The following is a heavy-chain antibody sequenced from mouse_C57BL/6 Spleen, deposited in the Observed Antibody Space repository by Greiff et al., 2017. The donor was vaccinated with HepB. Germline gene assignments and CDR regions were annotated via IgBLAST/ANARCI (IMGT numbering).Heavy chain of an antibody. CDR2: IDPENGDT. J-gene: IGHJ2*01. Sequence: VQLQQSGAELVRPGASVKLSCTASGFNIKDDYMHWVKQRPEQGLEWIGWIDPENGDTEYASKFQGKATITADTSSNTAYLHLSSLTSEDTAVYYCTTPTTAYYFDYWGQGTTLTVSS. D-gene: IGHD1-2*01. CDR1: GFNIKDDY. CDR3: TTPTTAYYFDY. V-gene: IGHV14-4*01.